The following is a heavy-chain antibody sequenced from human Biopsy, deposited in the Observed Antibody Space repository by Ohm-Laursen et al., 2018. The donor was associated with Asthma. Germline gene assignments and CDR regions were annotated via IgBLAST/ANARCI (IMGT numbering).Heavy chain of an antibody. Sequence: GTLSLTCTVSGGSMTPTSHYWDWIRQAPGKGLEWIGYISYGGKTSYNPSLKNRVTLSRDTSKNQFSLRLTSVTAADTAVYFCARRITIFGVVQKGHGMDAWGQGTTVIVSS. CDR3: ARRITIFGVVQKGHGMDA. CDR1: GGSMTPTSHY. V-gene: IGHV4-39*01. D-gene: IGHD3-3*01. J-gene: IGHJ6*02. CDR2: ISYGGKT.